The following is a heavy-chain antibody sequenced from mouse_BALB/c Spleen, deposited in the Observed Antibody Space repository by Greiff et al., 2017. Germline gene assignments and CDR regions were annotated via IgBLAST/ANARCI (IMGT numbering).Heavy chain of an antibody. CDR2: INPSTGYT. V-gene: IGHV1-7*01. CDR3: ARYDYEGPHY. J-gene: IGHJ2*01. D-gene: IGHD2-4*01. Sequence: QVQLKQSGAELAKPGASVKMSCKASGYTFTSYWMHWVKQRPGQGLEWIGYINPSTGYTEYNQKFKDKATLTADKSSSTAYMQLSSLTSEDSAVYYCARYDYEGPHYWGQGTTLTVSS. CDR1: GYTFTSYW.